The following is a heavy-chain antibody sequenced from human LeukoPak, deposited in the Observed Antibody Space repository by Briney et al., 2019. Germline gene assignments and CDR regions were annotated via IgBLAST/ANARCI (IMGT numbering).Heavy chain of an antibody. Sequence: ASVKVSCKASGGTFSSYAISWVRQAPGQGLEWMGGIIPIFGTANYAQKFQGRVTITADESTSTAYMELSSLRSEDTAVYYCARERAYSYGYDPFDYWGQGTLVTVSS. CDR3: ARERAYSYGYDPFDY. CDR1: GGTFSSYA. J-gene: IGHJ4*02. CDR2: IIPIFGTA. V-gene: IGHV1-69*13. D-gene: IGHD5-18*01.